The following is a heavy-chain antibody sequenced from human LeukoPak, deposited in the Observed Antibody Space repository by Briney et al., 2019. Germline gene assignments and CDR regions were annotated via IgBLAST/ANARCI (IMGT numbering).Heavy chain of an antibody. CDR2: ISAYNGNT. CDR3: ARTSSTLWLRTPGGDY. CDR1: GYTFTSYG. J-gene: IGHJ4*02. V-gene: IGHV1-18*01. D-gene: IGHD5-12*01. Sequence: VASVKVSCKASGYTFTSYGISWVRQAPGQGLEWMGWISAYNGNTNYAQNLQGRVTMTTDTSTSTAYMELRSLRSDDTAVYYCARTSSTLWLRTPGGDYWGQGTLVTVSS.